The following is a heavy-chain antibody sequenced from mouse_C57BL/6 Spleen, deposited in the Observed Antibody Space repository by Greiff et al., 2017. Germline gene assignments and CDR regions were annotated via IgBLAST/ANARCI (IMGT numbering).Heavy chain of an antibody. CDR3: AREEGRVATGYFDV. CDR1: GISITTGNYR. Sequence: VQLKESGPGLVKPSQTVFLTCTVTGISITTGNYRWSWIRQFPGNKLEWIGYIYYSGTITYNPSLTSRTTITRDTPKNQFFLEMNSLTAEDTATYYGAREEGRVATGYFDVWGTGTTVTVSS. CDR2: IYYSGTI. V-gene: IGHV3-5*01. D-gene: IGHD1-1*01. J-gene: IGHJ1*03.